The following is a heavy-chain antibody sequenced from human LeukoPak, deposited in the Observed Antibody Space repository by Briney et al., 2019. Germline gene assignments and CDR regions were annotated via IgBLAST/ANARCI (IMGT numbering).Heavy chain of an antibody. CDR2: ISTGGSPT. J-gene: IGHJ4*02. CDR3: ARFGAGWLTFDY. D-gene: IGHD6-19*01. CDR1: GFTFSTFG. Sequence: GGSLRLSCAASGFTFSTFGMNWVRQVPGKGLEWISYISTGGSPTYYADSVRGRFTISRDNAKNSLYLQMNSLRAEDTAVYYCARFGAGWLTFDYGGQGTLVTVYS. V-gene: IGHV3-48*03.